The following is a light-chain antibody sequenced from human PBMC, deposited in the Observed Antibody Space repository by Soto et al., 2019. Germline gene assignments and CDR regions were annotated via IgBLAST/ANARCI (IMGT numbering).Light chain of an antibody. Sequence: DIQMTQSPSTLSASVGDRVTITCRASQSISSWLAWYQQKPGKAPKLLIYKASSLESGVPSRFSGSGSGTEFTLTISSLQPDDFATYCCQQYNRYSGTFGQGTKLEIK. CDR3: QQYNRYSGT. CDR2: KAS. V-gene: IGKV1-5*03. J-gene: IGKJ2*01. CDR1: QSISSW.